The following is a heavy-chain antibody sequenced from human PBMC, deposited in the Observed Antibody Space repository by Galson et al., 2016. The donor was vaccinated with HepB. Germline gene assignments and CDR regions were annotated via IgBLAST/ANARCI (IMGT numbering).Heavy chain of an antibody. CDR2: ISNSGSTI. J-gene: IGHJ6*02. Sequence: SLRLSCAASGFTFSDYYMSWIRQAPGKGLEWISCISNSGSTIYYADSVRGRFAVSRDNAKNSLYLQMSSLRGEDTAVYYCARATYYYYGMDVWGQGTTVTVSS. V-gene: IGHV3-11*01. CDR1: GFTFSDYY. CDR3: ARATYYYYGMDV.